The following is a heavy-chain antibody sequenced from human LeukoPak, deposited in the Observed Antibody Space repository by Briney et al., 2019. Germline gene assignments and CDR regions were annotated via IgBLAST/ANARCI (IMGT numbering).Heavy chain of an antibody. Sequence: SVKVSRKASGGTFSSYAISWVRQAPGQGLEWMGGIIPIFGTANYAQKFQGRVTITTDESTSTAYMELSSLRSEDTAVYYCASIKTRITMESTWGQGTLVTVSS. CDR3: ASIKTRITMEST. J-gene: IGHJ5*02. CDR1: GGTFSSYA. V-gene: IGHV1-69*05. D-gene: IGHD3-3*01. CDR2: IIPIFGTA.